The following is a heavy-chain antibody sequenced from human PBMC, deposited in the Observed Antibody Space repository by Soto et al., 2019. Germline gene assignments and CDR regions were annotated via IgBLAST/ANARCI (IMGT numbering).Heavy chain of an antibody. CDR1: GFRFSSSW. D-gene: IGHD3-16*01. CDR2: IKQDGSEK. V-gene: IGHV3-7*01. J-gene: IGHJ1*01. Sequence: EVQLVESGGGFVQPGGSLRLSCAGSGFRFSSSWMSWVRQAPGKGLEWVAHIKQDGSEKYYVDSAKGRFTISRDNAKTSLYLQMNNLRAADTAVYYCASWAVAADEDHFHHCGQGTLVTVSS. CDR3: ASWAVAADEDHFHH.